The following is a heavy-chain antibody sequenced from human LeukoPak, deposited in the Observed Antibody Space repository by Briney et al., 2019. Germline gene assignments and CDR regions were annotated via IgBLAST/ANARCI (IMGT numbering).Heavy chain of an antibody. D-gene: IGHD7-27*01. Sequence: PGRSLRLSCAASGFTFSSYGMHWVRQAPGKGLEWVAVIWYDGSNKYYADSVKGRFTISRDNSENTLYLQMNSLRAEDTAVYYCARGNWGYYFDYWGQGTLVTVSS. CDR3: ARGNWGYYFDY. CDR2: IWYDGSNK. V-gene: IGHV3-33*01. J-gene: IGHJ4*02. CDR1: GFTFSSYG.